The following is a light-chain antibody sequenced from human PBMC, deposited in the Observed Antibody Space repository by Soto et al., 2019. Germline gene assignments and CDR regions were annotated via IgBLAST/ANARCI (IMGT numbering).Light chain of an antibody. CDR1: QSITSW. CDR2: KAS. V-gene: IGKV1-5*03. Sequence: DIQMTQSPSTLSASVGDRVTITCRASQSITSWLAWYQQKPGKAPKLLIYKASSLESGVPSRFSGSGSGTAFTLTISSLQSDDFAAYYCQQYNSYPLTFGGGTKVEIK. CDR3: QQYNSYPLT. J-gene: IGKJ4*01.